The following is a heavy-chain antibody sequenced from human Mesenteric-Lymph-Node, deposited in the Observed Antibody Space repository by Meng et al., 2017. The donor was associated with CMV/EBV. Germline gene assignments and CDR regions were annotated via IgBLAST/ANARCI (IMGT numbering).Heavy chain of an antibody. D-gene: IGHD2-2*01. CDR2: ISYDGSNK. Sequence: GGSLRLSCAASGFTFSSYAMHWVRQAPGKGLEWVAVISYDGSNKYYADSVKGRFTISRDNSKDTLYLLMNSLRAEDTAVYYCAKGGYCSSPSCYAGIKKWFDPWGQGTLVTVSS. CDR1: GFTFSSYA. CDR3: AKGGYCSSPSCYAGIKKWFDP. J-gene: IGHJ5*02. V-gene: IGHV3-30*04.